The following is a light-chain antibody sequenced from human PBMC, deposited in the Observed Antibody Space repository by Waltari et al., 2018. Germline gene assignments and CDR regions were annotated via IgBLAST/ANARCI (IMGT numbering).Light chain of an antibody. V-gene: IGLV1-51*02. J-gene: IGLJ3*02. CDR2: ENN. CDR1: SSNIGNFY. Sequence: QSVLPQPPSVSAAPGQKVTTSCSGSSSNIGNFYLAWYQHLPGTAPKLFIYENNKRPSGIPDRFSGSKSGTSATLGITGLQTGDEADYYCGTWDNSLSAWVFGGGTKLTVL. CDR3: GTWDNSLSAWV.